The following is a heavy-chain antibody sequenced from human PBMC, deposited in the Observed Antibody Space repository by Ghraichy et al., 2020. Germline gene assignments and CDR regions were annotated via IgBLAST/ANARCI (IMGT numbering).Heavy chain of an antibody. J-gene: IGHJ6*02. CDR2: ISYDGSNK. CDR1: GFTFSSYA. Sequence: GGSLRLSCAASGFTFSSYAMHWVRQVPGKGLEWVAVISYDGSNKYYADSVKGRFTISRDNSKNTLYLQMNSLRAEDTAVYYCAREEKRWGMDVWGQGTTVTVSS. V-gene: IGHV3-30*04. CDR3: AREEKRWGMDV.